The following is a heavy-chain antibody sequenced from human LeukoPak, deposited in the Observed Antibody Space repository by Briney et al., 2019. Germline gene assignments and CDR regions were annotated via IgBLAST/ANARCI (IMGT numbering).Heavy chain of an antibody. CDR3: ARAHYYDSSGLDF. CDR2: ISSSGSTI. V-gene: IGHV3-11*04. D-gene: IGHD3-22*01. J-gene: IGHJ4*02. Sequence: GSLRLSCVASRFTFSDYYMSWIRQAPGKGLEWVSYISSSGSTIYYADSLKGRFTISRDNAKNSLYLQMNSLRAEDTAVYYCARAHYYDSSGLDFWGQGTLVTVSS. CDR1: RFTFSDYY.